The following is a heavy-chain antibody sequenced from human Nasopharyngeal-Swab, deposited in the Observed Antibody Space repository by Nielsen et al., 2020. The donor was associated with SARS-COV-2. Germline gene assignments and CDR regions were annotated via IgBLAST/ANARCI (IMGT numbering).Heavy chain of an antibody. CDR1: GGTFSSYA. V-gene: IGHV1-18*01. Sequence: ASVKVSCKASGGTFSSYAISWVRQAPGQGLEWMGWISAYNGNTNYAQKLQGRVTMTTDTSTSTAYMELRSLRSDDTAVCYCARAPHRYFDWLNYPGSRFDPWGQGTLVTVSS. CDR3: ARAPHRYFDWLNYPGSRFDP. CDR2: ISAYNGNT. D-gene: IGHD3-9*01. J-gene: IGHJ5*02.